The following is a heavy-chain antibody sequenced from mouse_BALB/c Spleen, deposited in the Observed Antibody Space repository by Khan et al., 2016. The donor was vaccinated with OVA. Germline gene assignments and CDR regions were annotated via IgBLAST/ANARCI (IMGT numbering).Heavy chain of an antibody. CDR3: ARIKKVVATYFAY. D-gene: IGHD1-1*01. CDR1: GYTFTSYW. CDR2: TNPTNGRT. V-gene: IGHV1S81*02. Sequence: QVRLQQSGAELVKAGASVKMSCKASGYTFTSYWMHWVKQRLGQGLEWFAETNPTNGRTYYNEKFKSKATLTVDKSSSTAYMLLSGPTFEGSAVYYCARIKKVVATYFAYWGQGTILTVSS. J-gene: IGHJ2*01.